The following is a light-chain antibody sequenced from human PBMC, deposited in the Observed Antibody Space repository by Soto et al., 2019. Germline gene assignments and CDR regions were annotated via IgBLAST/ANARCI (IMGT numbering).Light chain of an antibody. CDR2: GAS. V-gene: IGKV3-20*01. CDR3: QQYTTSPPAYT. CDR1: QSVSSSY. J-gene: IGKJ2*01. Sequence: EIVLTQSPGTLSLSPGERATLSCRASQSVSSSYLAWYQQKPGQAPRLLIYGASSRATGVPDRFSGIGSGTDFTLTISRLEPEDFAVYYCQQYTTSPPAYTFGQGTKLEIK.